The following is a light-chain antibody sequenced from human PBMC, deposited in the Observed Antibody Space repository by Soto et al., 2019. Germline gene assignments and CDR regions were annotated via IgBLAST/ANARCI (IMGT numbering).Light chain of an antibody. CDR3: QQYSTYTPRT. Sequence: DIQMTQSPSTLSGSVGDRVTITCRASQSVSIWLAWYQQKPGKAPKILIYKASSLESGVPSRFSGSGSGTEFTLTISSLQPDDFATYYCQQYSTYTPRTFGQGTKVDIK. CDR2: KAS. J-gene: IGKJ1*01. CDR1: QSVSIW. V-gene: IGKV1-5*03.